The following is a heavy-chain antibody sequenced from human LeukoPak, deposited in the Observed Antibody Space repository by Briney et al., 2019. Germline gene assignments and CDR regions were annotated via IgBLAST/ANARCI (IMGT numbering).Heavy chain of an antibody. CDR2: ISSSSSYI. D-gene: IGHD6-13*01. CDR3: ASHRWDAFDI. CDR1: GFTFSSYS. Sequence: GGSLRLSCAASGFTFSSYSMNWVRQAPGKGLEWVSSISSSSSYIYYADSVKGRFTISRDNAKNSLHLRMNSLRAEDTAVYYCASHRWDAFDIWGQGTMVTVSS. J-gene: IGHJ3*02. V-gene: IGHV3-21*01.